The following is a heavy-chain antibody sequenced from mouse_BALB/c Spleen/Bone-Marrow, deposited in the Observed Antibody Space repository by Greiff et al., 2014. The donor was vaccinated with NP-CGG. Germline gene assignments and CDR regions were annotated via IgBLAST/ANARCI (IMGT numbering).Heavy chain of an antibody. CDR3: ARTVNPAMDY. CDR1: GYIFTSYW. V-gene: IGHV1-76*01. Sequence: QVHVKQSGAELVRPGASVKLSCKTSGYIFTSYWIHWVKQRSGRGLEWIARTYPGTGSTYYNEKFKGKATLTADKSSSTAYMQLSSLKSEDSAVYFCARTVNPAMDYWGQGTSVTVSS. CDR2: TYPGTGST. J-gene: IGHJ4*01.